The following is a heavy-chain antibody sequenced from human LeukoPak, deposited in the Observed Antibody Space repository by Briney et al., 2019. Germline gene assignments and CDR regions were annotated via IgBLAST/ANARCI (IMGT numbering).Heavy chain of an antibody. CDR2: INPNSGGT. V-gene: IGHV1-2*06. CDR3: ARAHQYSSSFYPLLNFDY. CDR1: GYTFTGYY. J-gene: IGHJ4*02. D-gene: IGHD6-6*01. Sequence: ASVKVSCKASGYTFTGYYMHWVRQAPGQGLEWMGRINPNSGGTNYAQKLQGRVTMTRDTSISTAYMELSRLRSDGTAVYYCARAHQYSSSFYPLLNFDYWGQGTLVTVSS.